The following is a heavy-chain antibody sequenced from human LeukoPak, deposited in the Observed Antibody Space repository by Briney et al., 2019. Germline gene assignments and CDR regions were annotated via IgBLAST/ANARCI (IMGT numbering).Heavy chain of an antibody. Sequence: SETLSLTCTVSGGSISSYYWSWIRQPPGKGLEWIGYIYYSGSTNYNPSLKSRVTISVDTSKNQFSLKLSSVTAADTAVYYCARHVPTGWSPDAFDIWGQGTMVTVSS. D-gene: IGHD2-15*01. CDR1: GGSISSYY. J-gene: IGHJ3*02. CDR3: ARHVPTGWSPDAFDI. CDR2: IYYSGST. V-gene: IGHV4-59*08.